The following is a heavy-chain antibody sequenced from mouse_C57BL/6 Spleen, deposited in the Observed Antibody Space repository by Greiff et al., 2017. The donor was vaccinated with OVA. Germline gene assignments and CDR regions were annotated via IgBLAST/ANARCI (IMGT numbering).Heavy chain of an antibody. D-gene: IGHD3-2*02. CDR2: IDPSDSET. CDR1: GYTFTSYW. CDR3: ARSYGQLRLPHYFDY. J-gene: IGHJ2*01. V-gene: IGHV1-52*01. Sequence: VRPGSSVKLSCKASGYTFTSYWMHWVKQRPIQGLEWIGNIDPSDSETHYNQKFKDKATLTVDKSSSTAYMQLSSLTSEDSAVYYCARSYGQLRLPHYFDYWGQGTTLTVSS.